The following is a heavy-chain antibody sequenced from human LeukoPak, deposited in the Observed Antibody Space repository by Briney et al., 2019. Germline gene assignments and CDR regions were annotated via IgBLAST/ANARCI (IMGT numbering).Heavy chain of an antibody. V-gene: IGHV3-21*01. Sequence: GGSLRLSCVASGFTFSTYPMSWVRQAPGKGLEWVSSISSSSSYIYYADSVKGRFTISRDNAKNSLYLQMNSLRAEDTAVYYCARLAVAGTNWFDPWGQGTLVTVSS. CDR3: ARLAVAGTNWFDP. CDR2: ISSSSSYI. J-gene: IGHJ5*02. D-gene: IGHD6-19*01. CDR1: GFTFSTYP.